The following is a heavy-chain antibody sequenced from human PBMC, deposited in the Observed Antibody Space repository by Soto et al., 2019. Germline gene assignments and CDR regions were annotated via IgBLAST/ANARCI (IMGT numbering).Heavy chain of an antibody. CDR2: IYSGGST. CDR1: GFTVSSNY. J-gene: IGHJ1*01. Sequence: EVQLVESGGGLIQPGGSLSLSCAASGFTVSSNYMSWVRQAPGKGLEWVSVIYSGGSTYYADSVKGRFTISRDNSKNTLYLQMNSLRVEDTDVYYCARDRVESGYPEYFQHWGQGTLVTVSS. V-gene: IGHV3-53*01. D-gene: IGHD3-22*01. CDR3: ARDRVESGYPEYFQH.